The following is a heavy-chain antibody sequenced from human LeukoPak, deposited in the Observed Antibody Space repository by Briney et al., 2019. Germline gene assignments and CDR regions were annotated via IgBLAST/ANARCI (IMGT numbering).Heavy chain of an antibody. CDR1: GFTFSSYW. D-gene: IGHD3-10*01. CDR3: ATSMVREAYPSRY. J-gene: IGHJ4*02. CDR2: INSDGSST. V-gene: IGHV3-74*01. Sequence: GGSLRLSCAGSGFTFSSYWMHWVRQAPGKGLVWVSRINSDGSSTSYADSVKGRFTISRDNANNTLYLQMNSLRAEDTAVYYCATSMVREAYPSRYWGQGTLVTVSS.